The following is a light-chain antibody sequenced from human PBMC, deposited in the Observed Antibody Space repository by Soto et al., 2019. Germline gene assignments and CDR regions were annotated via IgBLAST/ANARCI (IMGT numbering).Light chain of an antibody. V-gene: IGKV1-39*01. J-gene: IGKJ1*01. CDR1: QSISTS. Sequence: DIQLTQSPSFLSASVGYRVTITCRASQSISTSLNWYQQKAGKAPKLLIFAASRWQSGVPSRFSGSGSGTDFTLTISSLQPEDFATYYCQQSYSTPPTFGQGTKVDIK. CDR2: AAS. CDR3: QQSYSTPPT.